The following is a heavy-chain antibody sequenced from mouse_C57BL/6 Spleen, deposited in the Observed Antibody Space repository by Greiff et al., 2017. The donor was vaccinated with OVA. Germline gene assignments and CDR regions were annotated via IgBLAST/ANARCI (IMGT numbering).Heavy chain of an antibody. Sequence: VQLQQSGAELARPGASVKMSCKASGYTFTSYTMHWVKQRPGQGLEWIGYINPSSGYTKSNQKFKDKATLTADKSSSTAYMQLSSLTSEDSAVYYWAPLSTTEGNYFDYWGQGTTLTVSS. V-gene: IGHV1-4*01. CDR1: GYTFTSYT. CDR2: INPSSGYT. D-gene: IGHD1-1*01. CDR3: APLSTTEGNYFDY. J-gene: IGHJ2*01.